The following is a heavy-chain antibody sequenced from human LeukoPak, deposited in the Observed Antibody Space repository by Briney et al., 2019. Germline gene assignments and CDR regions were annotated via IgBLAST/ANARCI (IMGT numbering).Heavy chain of an antibody. CDR1: GFTFCSYW. Sequence: PGGSLRLSCAASGFTFCSYWMHWVRQAPGKGLVWVSRINSDGSSTNYADSVKGRFTISRDNAKNTLYLQMNSLRAEDTAMYYCARAVYYSNYLGYWGQGTLVTVSS. CDR2: INSDGSST. J-gene: IGHJ4*01. V-gene: IGHV3-74*01. CDR3: ARAVYYSNYLGY. D-gene: IGHD3-10*01.